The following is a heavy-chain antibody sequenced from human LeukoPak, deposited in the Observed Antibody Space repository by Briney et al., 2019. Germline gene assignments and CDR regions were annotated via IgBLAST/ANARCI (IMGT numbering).Heavy chain of an antibody. V-gene: IGHV3-23*01. CDR1: RFTFSNYA. J-gene: IGHJ3*02. D-gene: IGHD4-11*01. CDR2: ISGSGGST. CDR3: AKARNSDYRFGFDI. Sequence: GGSLRLSCAVARFTFSNYAMSWVRQAPGKGLEWVSGISGSGGSTYYADSVKGRFTFFGDNSRNTLYLQMSSLRAEDTAVYYCAKARNSDYRFGFDIWGQGTMVTVSS.